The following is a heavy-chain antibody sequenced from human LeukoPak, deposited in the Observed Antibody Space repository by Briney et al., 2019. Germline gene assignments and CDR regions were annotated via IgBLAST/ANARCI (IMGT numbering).Heavy chain of an antibody. J-gene: IGHJ5*02. CDR3: AREISSWYRTEGRFDP. D-gene: IGHD6-13*01. V-gene: IGHV3-7*01. Sequence: GGSLRLSCAASGFTFSNYWMSWVRRAPGKGLEWVANIKQDGSEKYYVDSMKGRFTISRDNAKNSLYLQMNTLRAEDTAVYYCAREISSWYRTEGRFDPWGQGNLVTVSS. CDR1: GFTFSNYW. CDR2: IKQDGSEK.